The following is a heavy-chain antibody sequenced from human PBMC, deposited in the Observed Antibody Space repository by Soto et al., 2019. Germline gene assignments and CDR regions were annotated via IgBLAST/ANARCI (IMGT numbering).Heavy chain of an antibody. Sequence: QVQLVQSGAEERKPGASVKVSCKASGYTFSTYAMHWVRRAPGQSLEWMGWFNGGNGNIEYSQKFEGRVTITTDTAASTAYMELNMLRSEDTAVYYCARGNVRGGCLDYWGQGTLVSVSS. D-gene: IGHD3-10*01. CDR3: ARGNVRGGCLDY. V-gene: IGHV1-3*05. CDR1: GYTFSTYA. J-gene: IGHJ4*02. CDR2: FNGGNGNI.